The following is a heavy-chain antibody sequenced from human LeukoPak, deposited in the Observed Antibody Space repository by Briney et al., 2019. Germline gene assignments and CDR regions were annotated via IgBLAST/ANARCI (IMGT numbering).Heavy chain of an antibody. Sequence: GGSLRLSCAASGFTVSSNYRSWARQAPGKGLEWVSVIYSGGSTYYADSVKGRFTISRDNSKNTLYLQMNSLRAEDTAVYYCAREWDDSSGYYNYWGQGTLVTVSS. CDR2: IYSGGST. J-gene: IGHJ4*02. D-gene: IGHD3-22*01. V-gene: IGHV3-53*01. CDR3: AREWDDSSGYYNY. CDR1: GFTVSSNY.